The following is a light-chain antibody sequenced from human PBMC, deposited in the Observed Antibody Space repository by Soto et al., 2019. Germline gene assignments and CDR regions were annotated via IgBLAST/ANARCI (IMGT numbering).Light chain of an antibody. J-gene: IGKJ4*01. CDR3: QQYNNWPLT. V-gene: IGKV3-15*01. Sequence: EIGRTQSPPTLLVSPGERATPSSRASQRFTSNLAWYQQKPGQHPRLLIYGESTRATGIPARFSGSGSGTEFTLTISSLQSEDFAVYYCQQYNNWPLTFGGGTKVEIK. CDR1: QRFTSN. CDR2: GES.